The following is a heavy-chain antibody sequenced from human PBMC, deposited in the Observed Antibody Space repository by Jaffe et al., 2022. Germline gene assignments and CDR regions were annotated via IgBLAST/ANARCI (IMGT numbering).Heavy chain of an antibody. CDR1: GFTFSSYE. J-gene: IGHJ3*02. CDR2: ISSSGSTI. Sequence: EVQLVESGGGLVQPGGSLRLSCAASGFTFSSYEMNWVRQAPGKGLEWVSYISSSGSTIYYADSVKGRFTISRDNAKNSLYLQMNSLRAEDTAVYYCARKNGPLPPDAFDIWGQGTMVTVSS. CDR3: ARKNGPLPPDAFDI. V-gene: IGHV3-48*03.